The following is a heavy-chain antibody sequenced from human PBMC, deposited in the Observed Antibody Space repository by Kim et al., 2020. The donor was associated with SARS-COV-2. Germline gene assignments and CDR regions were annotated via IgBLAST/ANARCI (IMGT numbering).Heavy chain of an antibody. J-gene: IGHJ5*02. CDR3: ARAHNYAWFDP. CDR2: TT. V-gene: IGHV4-31*02. Sequence: TTYYSPSLKIRVTLSLDTSKNQFSLKLSSVTAADTAVYYCARAHNYAWFDPWGQGTLVSVSS. D-gene: IGHD4-4*01.